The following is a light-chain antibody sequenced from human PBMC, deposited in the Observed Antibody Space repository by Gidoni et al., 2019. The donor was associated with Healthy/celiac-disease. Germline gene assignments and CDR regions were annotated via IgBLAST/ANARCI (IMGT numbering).Light chain of an antibody. V-gene: IGKV3-11*01. CDR1: QSVSSY. J-gene: IGKJ4*01. Sequence: EIVLTQSPATLSLSPGERATLSCRASQSVSSYLAWYQQKPGQAPRLLIYDASNRATGIPARFSGSVSGTDFTLTISSLEPEDFAVYYCQQRSNWPPSLGFGGGTKVEIK. CDR2: DAS. CDR3: QQRSNWPPSLG.